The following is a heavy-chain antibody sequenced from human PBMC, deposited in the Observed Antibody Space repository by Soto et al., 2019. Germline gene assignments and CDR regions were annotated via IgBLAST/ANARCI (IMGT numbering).Heavy chain of an antibody. Sequence: QVQLVQSGAEVKRPGSSVKVSCKASGDTFTFYSINWVRQAPGLGLEWMGRINPILSMSNYAQRFQGRVTRHAKKSTSTAYMELSSLRSEDRAIYYCAGSYGSGYRAFDYWGQGALVTVSS. CDR2: INPILSMS. CDR1: GDTFTFYS. J-gene: IGHJ4*02. CDR3: AGSYGSGYRAFDY. D-gene: IGHD3-10*01. V-gene: IGHV1-69*02.